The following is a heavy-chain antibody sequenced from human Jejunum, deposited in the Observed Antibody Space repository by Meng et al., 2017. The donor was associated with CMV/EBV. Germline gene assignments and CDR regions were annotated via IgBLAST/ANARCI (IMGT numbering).Heavy chain of an antibody. CDR1: GYSFTSHW. Sequence: GSGYSFTSHWIGWVRQMPGKGLEWVGMVYPGDSDTKYSPSFQGHVTISDDYSISTVYLQWSSLKASDTAMYYCANLGGPTKSNFDYWGQGTLVTVSS. CDR3: ANLGGPTKSNFDY. V-gene: IGHV5-51*01. D-gene: IGHD3-16*01. CDR2: VYPGDSDT. J-gene: IGHJ4*02.